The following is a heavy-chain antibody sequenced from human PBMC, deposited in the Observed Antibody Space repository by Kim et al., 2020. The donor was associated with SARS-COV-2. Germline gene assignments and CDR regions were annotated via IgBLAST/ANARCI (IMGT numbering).Heavy chain of an antibody. CDR1: GFTVSSNY. CDR2: IYSGGST. CDR3: ARDLTFGGIAVAGTSD. J-gene: IGHJ4*02. V-gene: IGHV3-66*01. Sequence: GGSLRLSCAASGFTVSSNYMSWVRQAPGKGLEWVSVIYSGGSTYYADSVKGRFTISRDNSKNTLYLQMNSLRAEDTAVYYCARDLTFGGIAVAGTSDWGQGTLVTVSS. D-gene: IGHD6-19*01.